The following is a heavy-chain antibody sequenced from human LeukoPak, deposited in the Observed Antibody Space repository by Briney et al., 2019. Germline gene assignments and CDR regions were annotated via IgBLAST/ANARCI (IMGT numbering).Heavy chain of an antibody. CDR2: ISFDGSNK. Sequence: GGSLRLSCAASGFSFSAYDMHWVRQAPGKGLEWVAVISFDGSNKYYADSVTGRFTISRDNSKNTLFLQMNSLRAEDTAVYYCAKDPYRIAAAGPFEFRGQGNLVTVSS. J-gene: IGHJ4*02. D-gene: IGHD6-13*01. CDR1: GFSFSAYD. CDR3: AKDPYRIAAAGPFEF. V-gene: IGHV3-30*18.